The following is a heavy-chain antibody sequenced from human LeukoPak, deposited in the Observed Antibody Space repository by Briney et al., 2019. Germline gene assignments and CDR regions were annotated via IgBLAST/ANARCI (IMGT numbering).Heavy chain of an antibody. Sequence: GASVKVSCKASGYTFTGYYMHWVRQAPGQGLEWMGIINPSGGSTSYAQKFQGRVTMTRDMSTSTVYMELSSLRSEDTAVYYCATPYNYYDSSVHDAFDIWGQGTMVTVSS. J-gene: IGHJ3*02. CDR2: INPSGGST. CDR3: ATPYNYYDSSVHDAFDI. D-gene: IGHD3-22*01. CDR1: GYTFTGYY. V-gene: IGHV1-46*01.